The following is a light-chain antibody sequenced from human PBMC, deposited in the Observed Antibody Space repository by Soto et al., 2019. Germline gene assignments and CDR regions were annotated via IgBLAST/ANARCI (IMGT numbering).Light chain of an antibody. CDR2: DHD. CDR1: SSNIGAGYH. Sequence: QTVVTQPPSVSGAPGQRVTISCTGSSSNIGAGYHVHWYQQLPGTAPKLLIYDHDNRPSGVPDRFSGSKSGTSASLAITGRQAEDEADYYCQSYDSSLSGSVFGGGTKLTV. V-gene: IGLV1-40*01. CDR3: QSYDSSLSGSV. J-gene: IGLJ2*01.